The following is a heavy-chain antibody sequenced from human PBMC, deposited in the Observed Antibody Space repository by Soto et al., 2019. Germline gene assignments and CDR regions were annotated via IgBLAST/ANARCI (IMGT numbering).Heavy chain of an antibody. CDR1: GGTFSSYT. CDR3: ARGGPTGGIGY. CDR2: IIPILGIA. J-gene: IGHJ4*02. Sequence: QVQLVQSGAEVKKPGSSVKVSCKASGGTFSSYTISWVRQAPGQGLEWMGRIIPILGIANYAQKFQGRVTITADKSTSTAYMELSSLRSENTAVYYCARGGPTGGIGYWGQGTLVTVSS. D-gene: IGHD2-8*02. V-gene: IGHV1-69*02.